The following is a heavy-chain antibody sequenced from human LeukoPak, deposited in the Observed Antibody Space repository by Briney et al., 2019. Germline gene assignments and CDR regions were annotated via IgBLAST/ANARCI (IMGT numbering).Heavy chain of an antibody. CDR2: TSVYKGNT. V-gene: IGHV1-18*01. Sequence: GASVKVSCKGSGYTFTNYAISWVRQAPGQGLEWMGWTSVYKGNTNYAQKFQGRVTMTTDTSTSTTYMEVRSLRSDDTAVYYCARDRRLRGSSGWYYQFDYWGQGTLVAVSS. CDR3: ARDRRLRGSSGWYYQFDY. CDR1: GYTFTNYA. D-gene: IGHD6-19*01. J-gene: IGHJ4*02.